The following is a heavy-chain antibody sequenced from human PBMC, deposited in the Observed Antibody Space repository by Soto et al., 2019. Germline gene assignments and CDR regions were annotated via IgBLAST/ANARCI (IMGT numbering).Heavy chain of an antibody. Sequence: NPSETLSLTCTVSGGSISSSSYYWGWIRQPPGKGLEWIGSIYYSGSTYYNPSLKSRVTISVDTSKNQFSLKLSSVTAADTAVYYCARHGYYYGSGSSYWGQGTLVTVSS. CDR2: IYYSGST. CDR3: ARHGYYYGSGSSY. J-gene: IGHJ4*02. V-gene: IGHV4-39*01. D-gene: IGHD3-10*01. CDR1: GGSISSSSYY.